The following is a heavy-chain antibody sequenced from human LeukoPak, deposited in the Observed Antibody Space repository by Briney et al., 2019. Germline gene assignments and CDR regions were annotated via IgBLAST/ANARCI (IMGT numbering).Heavy chain of an antibody. CDR1: GFTFSNAW. CDR2: IYSGGST. D-gene: IGHD6-19*01. J-gene: IGHJ4*02. V-gene: IGHV3-53*01. Sequence: PGGSLRLSCAASGFTFSNAWMSWVRQAPGKGLEWVSVIYSGGSTYYADSVKGRFTISRDNSKNTLYLQMNSLRAEDTAVYYCARGIAVAGTNYFDYWGQGTLVTVSS. CDR3: ARGIAVAGTNYFDY.